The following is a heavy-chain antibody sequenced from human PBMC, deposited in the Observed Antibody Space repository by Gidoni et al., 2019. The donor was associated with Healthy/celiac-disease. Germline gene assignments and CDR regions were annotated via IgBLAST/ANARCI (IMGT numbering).Heavy chain of an antibody. J-gene: IGHJ4*02. V-gene: IGHV3-64*01. Sequence: EVQLVESGGGLVQPGGSLRLSCAASGFTFSSYAMHWVRQAPGKGLEYVSAISSNGGSTYYANSVKGRFTISRDNSKNTLYLQMGSLRAEDMAVYYCAREDGDYRVFDYWGQGTLVTVSS. CDR2: ISSNGGST. CDR1: GFTFSSYA. D-gene: IGHD4-17*01. CDR3: AREDGDYRVFDY.